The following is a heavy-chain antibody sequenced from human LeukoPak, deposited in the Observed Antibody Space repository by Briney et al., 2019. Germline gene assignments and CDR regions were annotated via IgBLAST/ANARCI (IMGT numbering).Heavy chain of an antibody. V-gene: IGHV4-59*01. CDR1: GGSISSYY. CDR2: IYYSGST. J-gene: IGHJ5*02. CDR3: ATEGLYNWFDP. Sequence: SETLSLTCTVSGGSISSYYWNWIRQPPGKGLEWIGYIYYSGSTNYNPSLKSRVTISVDTSKNQFSLKLSSVTAADTAIYYCATEGLYNWFDPWGQGTLVTV.